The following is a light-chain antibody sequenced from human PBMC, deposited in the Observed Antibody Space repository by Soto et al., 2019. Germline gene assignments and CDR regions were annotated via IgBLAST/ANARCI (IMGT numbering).Light chain of an antibody. V-gene: IGKV1-39*01. CDR2: AAS. J-gene: IGKJ2*01. CDR3: QQSYSTPVT. CDR1: QSISSY. Sequence: DIQMTQSPSTLSASVGDRVTITCRASQSISSYLNWYQQKPGKAPKLLIYAASSLTSGVPSRFSGIGSGTDFPLTISSLHQEDFATYYCQQSYSTPVTFGQGTKLEIK.